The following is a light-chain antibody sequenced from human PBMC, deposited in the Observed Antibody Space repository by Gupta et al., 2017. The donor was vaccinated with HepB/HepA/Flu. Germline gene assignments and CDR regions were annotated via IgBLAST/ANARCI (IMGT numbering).Light chain of an antibody. V-gene: IGLV1-51*02. J-gene: IGLJ1*01. CDR1: SSNIGSNF. Sequence: QSVLTQPPSVSAAPGQKVTISCSGSSSNIGSNFVSWYQQLPGTAPKLLIYENNKRASGIPDRFSCSKSGTSATLGITGLQTGDEADYYCATSENHRNAGGVFGTGTTVTVL. CDR2: ENN. CDR3: ATSENHRNAGGV.